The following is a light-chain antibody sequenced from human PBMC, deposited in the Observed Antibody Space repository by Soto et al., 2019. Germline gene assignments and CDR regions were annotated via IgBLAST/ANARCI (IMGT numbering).Light chain of an antibody. Sequence: DIVMTQSPDSLAVSLGERATIDCKSSQSVFYSSSNKNYLAWYQQKPGQPPKLLISWASTRESGVPDRFSGSGSGTDFTLTISSLQAEDVAVYYCQQYYSTPLTFGPGTKVYIK. V-gene: IGKV4-1*01. J-gene: IGKJ3*01. CDR1: QSVFYSSSNKNY. CDR2: WAS. CDR3: QQYYSTPLT.